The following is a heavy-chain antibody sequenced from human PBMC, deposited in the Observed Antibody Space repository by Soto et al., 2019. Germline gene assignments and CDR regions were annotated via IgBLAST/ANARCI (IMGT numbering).Heavy chain of an antibody. CDR1: GGSISSYY. V-gene: IGHV4-59*01. CDR3: ASESTVTDAFDI. Sequence: QVQLQESGPGLVKPSETLSLTCTVSGGSISSYYWSWIRQPPGKGLEWIGYIYYSGSTNYNPSLQSRVTIAVATPKNQLSLKLSSVTAADTAVYYCASESTVTDAFDIWGQGTMVTVSS. CDR2: IYYSGST. D-gene: IGHD4-17*01. J-gene: IGHJ3*02.